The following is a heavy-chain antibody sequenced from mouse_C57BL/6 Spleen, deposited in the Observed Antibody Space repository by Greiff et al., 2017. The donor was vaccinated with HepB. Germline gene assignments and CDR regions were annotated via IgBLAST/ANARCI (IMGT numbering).Heavy chain of an antibody. V-gene: IGHV1-81*01. J-gene: IGHJ3*01. CDR2: IYPRSGNT. Sequence: VQLQQPGAELVMPGASVKLSCKASGYTFTSYWMHWVKQRPGQGLEWIGEIYPRSGNTYYNEKFKGKATLTADKSSSTAYMELRSLTSEDSAVYFCARERVGADWGQGTLVTVAA. CDR3: ARERVGAD. D-gene: IGHD1-1*01. CDR1: GYTFTSYW.